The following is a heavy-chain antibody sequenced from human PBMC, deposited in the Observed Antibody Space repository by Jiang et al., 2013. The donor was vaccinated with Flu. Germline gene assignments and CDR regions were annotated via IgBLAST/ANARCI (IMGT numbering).Heavy chain of an antibody. CDR1: GGSISSSSYY. CDR3: ARDGDDSSGYPPHYFDY. V-gene: IGHV4-39*02. D-gene: IGHD3-22*01. J-gene: IGHJ4*02. Sequence: ETLSLTCTVSGGSISSSSYYWGWDPPAPHGKGLEWIGSIYYSGSTYYNPSLKSRVTISVDTSKNQFSLKLSSVTAADTAVYYCARDGDDSSGYPPHYFDYWGQGTLVTVSS. CDR2: IYYSGST.